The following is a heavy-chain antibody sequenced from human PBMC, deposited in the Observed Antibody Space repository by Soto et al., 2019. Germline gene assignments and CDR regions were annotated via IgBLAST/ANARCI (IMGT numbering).Heavy chain of an antibody. D-gene: IGHD6-19*01. CDR3: ATEGIAVAGFDY. J-gene: IGHJ4*02. CDR1: GFTFSSYG. Sequence: PGGSLRLSCAASGFTFSSYGMHWVRQAPGKGLEWVAVISYDGSNKYYADSVKGRFTISRDNSKNTLYLQMNSLRAEGTAVYYCATEGIAVAGFDYWGQGTLVTVSS. V-gene: IGHV3-30*03. CDR2: ISYDGSNK.